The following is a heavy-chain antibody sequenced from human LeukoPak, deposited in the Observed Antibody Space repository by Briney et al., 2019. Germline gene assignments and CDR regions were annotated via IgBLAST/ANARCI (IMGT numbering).Heavy chain of an antibody. J-gene: IGHJ6*04. CDR2: IRIKVFGGTT. CDR3: TRERYYGSGSYHYYGMDV. Sequence: GRSLRLSRTASGFTVGEYAMSWVRQAPGEGMGWVCFIRIKVFGGTTEYAATVKGRFTISRDDSKSIAYLQMNSLKTEDTAVYYCTRERYYGSGSYHYYGMDVWGKGTTVTVSS. CDR1: GFTVGEYA. D-gene: IGHD3-10*01. V-gene: IGHV3-49*04.